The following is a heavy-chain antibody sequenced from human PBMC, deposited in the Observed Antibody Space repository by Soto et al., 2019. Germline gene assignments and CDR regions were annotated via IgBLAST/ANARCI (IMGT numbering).Heavy chain of an antibody. D-gene: IGHD6-13*01. Sequence: SETLSLTCTVSGGSISSYYWCWTRQPAGKGLEWIGRFYPSGKTNYNPSLQSRLTMSADTSRNQFSLKLSSVTAADTAVYYCATHSSSRTFDYWGQGTLVTAPQ. CDR1: GGSISSYY. CDR3: ATHSSSRTFDY. V-gene: IGHV4-4*07. J-gene: IGHJ4*02. CDR2: FYPSGKT.